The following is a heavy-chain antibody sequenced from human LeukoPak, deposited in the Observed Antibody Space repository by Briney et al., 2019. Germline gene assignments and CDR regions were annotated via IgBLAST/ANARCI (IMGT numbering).Heavy chain of an antibody. V-gene: IGHV4-39*01. CDR2: ICYSGST. CDR1: GGSISSSSYY. Sequence: SETLSLTCTVSGGSISSSSYYWGWIRQPPGKGLEWIGSICYSGSTYYNPSLKSRVTISVDTSKNQFSLKLSSVTAADTAVYYCANRLAVAGYTYYFDYWGQGTLVTVSS. J-gene: IGHJ4*02. CDR3: ANRLAVAGYTYYFDY. D-gene: IGHD6-19*01.